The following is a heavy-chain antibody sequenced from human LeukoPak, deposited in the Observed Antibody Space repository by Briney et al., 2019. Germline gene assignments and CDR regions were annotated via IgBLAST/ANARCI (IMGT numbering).Heavy chain of an antibody. J-gene: IGHJ4*02. V-gene: IGHV3-21*01. CDR2: ISSGSTYI. CDR3: ARRVIVVGLDY. D-gene: IGHD3-22*01. Sequence: GGSLRLSCAASEFTFSTYSMNWVRQAPGKGLEWVSSISSGSTYIYYADSVKGRFTISRDNAKNSLYLQMNSLRAEDTAVYYCARRVIVVGLDYWGQGTLVTVSS. CDR1: EFTFSTYS.